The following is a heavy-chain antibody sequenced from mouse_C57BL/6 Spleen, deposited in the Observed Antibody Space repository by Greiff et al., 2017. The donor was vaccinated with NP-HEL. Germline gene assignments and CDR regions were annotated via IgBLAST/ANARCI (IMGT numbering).Heavy chain of an antibody. D-gene: IGHD3-2*02. J-gene: IGHJ2*01. CDR1: GYTFTDYY. Sequence: VQLQQSGPVLVKPGASVKMSCKASGYTFTDYYMNWVKQSHGKSLEWIGVINPYNGGTSYNQKFKGKATLTVDKSSSTAYMELNSLTSEDSVVYYCARSQATDYWGQGTTLTVSS. V-gene: IGHV1-19*01. CDR2: INPYNGGT. CDR3: ARSQATDY.